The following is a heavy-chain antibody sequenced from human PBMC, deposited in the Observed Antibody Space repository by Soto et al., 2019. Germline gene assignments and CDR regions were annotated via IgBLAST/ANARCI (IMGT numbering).Heavy chain of an antibody. Sequence: PGGSLRLSCAASGFIFNGYGLHWVRQAPGKGLEWVAIISYDGSNKYYADSVKGRFTISRDNSKNTMYLQMNSLRPEDTAVYYCAREGDGYKYYFDYWGQGTLVTVSS. CDR1: GFIFNGYG. CDR2: ISYDGSNK. J-gene: IGHJ4*02. V-gene: IGHV3-30-3*01. CDR3: AREGDGYKYYFDY. D-gene: IGHD5-12*01.